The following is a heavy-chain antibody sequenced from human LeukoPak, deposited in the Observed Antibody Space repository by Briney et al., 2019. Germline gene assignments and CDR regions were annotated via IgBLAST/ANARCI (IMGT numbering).Heavy chain of an antibody. CDR3: PRDVPQTYYYSSGMDV. CDR2: IWYDGSNK. D-gene: IGHD2-2*01. CDR1: GFTFSSYG. Sequence: PGRSLRLSCAASGFTFSSYGMHWVRQAPGKGLEWVSVIWYDGSNKYYADSVKGRFTISRDNSKNTLYLQMNSLRAEDTPVYYCPRDVPQTYYYSSGMDVWGQGTTVTVSS. V-gene: IGHV3-33*01. J-gene: IGHJ6*02.